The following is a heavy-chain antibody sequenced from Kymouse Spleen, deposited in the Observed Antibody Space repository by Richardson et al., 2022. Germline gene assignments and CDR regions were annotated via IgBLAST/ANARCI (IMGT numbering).Heavy chain of an antibody. Sequence: QVQLVQSGSELKKPGASVKVSCKASGYTFTSYAMNWVRQAPGQGLEWMGWINTNTGNPTYAQGFTGRFVFSLDTSVSTAYLQICSLKAEDTAVYYCAREMYNWNPYYYYGMDVWGQGTTVTVSS. CDR3: AREMYNWNPYYYYGMDV. CDR2: INTNTGNP. CDR1: GYTFTSYA. V-gene: IGHV7-4-1*01. D-gene: IGHD1-20*01,IGHD1-7*01. J-gene: IGHJ6*02.